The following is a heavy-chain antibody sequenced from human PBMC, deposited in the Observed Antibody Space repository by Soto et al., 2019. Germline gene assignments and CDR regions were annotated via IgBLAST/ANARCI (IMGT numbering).Heavy chain of an antibody. D-gene: IGHD6-19*01. J-gene: IGHJ4*02. CDR3: ATERGGSSGWTNDY. V-gene: IGHV1-69*08. CDR2: IIPILGIA. Sequence: QVQLVQSGAEVKKPGSSVKVSCKASGGTFSSYTISWVRQAPGQGLEWMGRIIPILGIANYAQKFQGRVTITAEKSTSTAYMEMSSLRSEDTAVYYCATERGGSSGWTNDYWGQGTLVTVSS. CDR1: GGTFSSYT.